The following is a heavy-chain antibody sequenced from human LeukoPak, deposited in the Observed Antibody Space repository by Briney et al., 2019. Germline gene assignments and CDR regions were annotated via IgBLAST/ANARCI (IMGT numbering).Heavy chain of an antibody. D-gene: IGHD5-12*01. CDR1: GFTFSSYG. V-gene: IGHV3-30*18. CDR2: ISYDGSNE. CDR3: AKAHLAATTMIELDS. Sequence: GGSLRLSCAASGFTFSSYGMHWVRQAPGKGLEWVAVISYDGSNEYYVDSVKGRFTIPRDNSKNTLYLQMNGLRAEDTAVYYCAKAHLAATTMIELDSWGQGTLVTVSS. J-gene: IGHJ4*02.